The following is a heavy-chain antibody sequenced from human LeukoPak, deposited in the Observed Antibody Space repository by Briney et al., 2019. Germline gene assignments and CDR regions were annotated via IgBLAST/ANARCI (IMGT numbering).Heavy chain of an antibody. V-gene: IGHV1-8*01. CDR2: MNPSSGNT. J-gene: IGHJ5*02. CDR3: VRAAQEGRDSLTGVQTGNWFDP. CDR1: GYNFTSYD. D-gene: IGHD3-9*01. Sequence: GASVKVSCKTSGYNFTSYDINWVRQATGQGPEWMGWMNPSSGNTGYAQNFQGRLDLTRNIALTPAYMELSSLTSEDTATYYCVRAAQEGRDSLTGVQTGNWFDPWGQGTLVTVSS.